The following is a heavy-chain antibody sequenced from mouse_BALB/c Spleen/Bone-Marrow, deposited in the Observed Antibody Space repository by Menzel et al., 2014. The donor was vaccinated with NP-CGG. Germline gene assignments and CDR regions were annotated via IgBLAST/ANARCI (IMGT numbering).Heavy chain of an antibody. CDR1: RFTFSSFG. Sequence: EVQGVESGGGLVQPGGSRKLSCAASRFTFSSFGMHWVRQAPEKGLEWVAYISSGSSTIYYADTVKGRFTISRDNPKNTLFLQMTSLRSEDTAMYYCARGGNFAWFAYWGQGTLVTVSA. CDR3: ARGGNFAWFAY. V-gene: IGHV5-17*02. J-gene: IGHJ3*01. D-gene: IGHD2-1*01. CDR2: ISSGSSTI.